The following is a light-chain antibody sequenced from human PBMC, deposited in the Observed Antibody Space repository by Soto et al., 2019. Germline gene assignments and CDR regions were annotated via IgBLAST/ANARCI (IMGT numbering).Light chain of an antibody. V-gene: IGKV3-20*01. J-gene: IGKJ5*01. CDR1: PSVTNF. CDR3: QQYGSSPGIT. CDR2: GAS. Sequence: EIVMTQSPATLSVSPGERATLSCRASPSVTNFLAWYQQKPGQAPRLLIYGASSRATGIPDRFSGSGSGPDFTLTISRLEPEDFAVYYCQQYGSSPGITFGQGTRLEIK.